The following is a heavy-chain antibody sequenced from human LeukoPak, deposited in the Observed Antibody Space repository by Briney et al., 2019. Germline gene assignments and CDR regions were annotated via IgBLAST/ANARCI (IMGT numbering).Heavy chain of an antibody. CDR2: VYYDGST. J-gene: IGHJ5*02. V-gene: IGHV4-59*01. CDR3: ARGLGDILTGNTGGPLFWFDP. D-gene: IGHD3-9*01. Sequence: SETLSLTCTVSGGSISTYYWSWIRQPPGKGLEFIGYVYYDGSTNYNPSLKSRVTISVDTSKNQFSLKLSSVTAADTAVYYCARGLGDILTGNTGGPLFWFDPWGQGTLVTVSS. CDR1: GGSISTYY.